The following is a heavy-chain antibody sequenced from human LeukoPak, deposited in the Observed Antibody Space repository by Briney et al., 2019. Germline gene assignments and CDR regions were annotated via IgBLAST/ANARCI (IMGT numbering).Heavy chain of an antibody. CDR2: IYHSGST. J-gene: IGHJ4*02. CDR1: GYSISSGYY. V-gene: IGHV4-38-2*02. D-gene: IGHD2-15*01. CDR3: ASQNIVVVVALFDY. Sequence: PSESLSLTCTVSGYSISSGYYWGWIRQPPGKWLEWIGSIYHSGSTYYNPSLKSRVTISVDTSKNQFSLKLSSVTAADTAVYYCASQNIVVVVALFDYWGQGTLVTVSS.